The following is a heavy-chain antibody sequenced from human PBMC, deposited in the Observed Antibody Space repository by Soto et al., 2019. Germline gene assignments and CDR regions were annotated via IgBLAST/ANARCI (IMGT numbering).Heavy chain of an antibody. Sequence: QVQLVQSGAEVRKPGASVKVSCKASGYIFITYAIHWVRQVPGQGLEWMGGINTGNGKTKYSQKFQDRVIMTKDASASKVYMELSSLNSEDTAVYYCARVHSIVLTSAANWFDPWGQGTLVTVSS. V-gene: IGHV1-3*04. D-gene: IGHD2-8*02. CDR3: ARVHSIVLTSAANWFDP. CDR1: GYIFITYA. J-gene: IGHJ5*02. CDR2: INTGNGKT.